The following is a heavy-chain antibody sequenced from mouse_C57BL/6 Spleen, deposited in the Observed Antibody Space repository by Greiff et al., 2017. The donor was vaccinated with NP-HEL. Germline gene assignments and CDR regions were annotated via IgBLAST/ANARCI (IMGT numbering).Heavy chain of an antibody. CDR2: INPNNGGT. CDR1: GYTFTDYN. J-gene: IGHJ4*01. CDR3: ARRELRPHYAMDY. Sequence: EVQLQQSGPELVKPGASVKMSCKASGYTFTDYNMHWVKQSHGKSLEWIGYINPNNGGTSYNQKFKGKATLTVNKSSSTAYMELRSLTSEDSAVYYCARRELRPHYAMDYWGQGTSVTVSS. V-gene: IGHV1-22*01. D-gene: IGHD3-2*02.